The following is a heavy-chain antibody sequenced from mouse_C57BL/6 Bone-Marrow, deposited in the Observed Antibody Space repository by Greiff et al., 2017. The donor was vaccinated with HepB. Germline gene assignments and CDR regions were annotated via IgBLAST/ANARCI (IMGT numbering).Heavy chain of an antibody. CDR2: FYPGSGSI. Sequence: QVQLKQSGAELVKPGASVKLSCKASGYTFTEYTIHWVKQRSGQGLEWIGWFYPGSGSIKYNEKFKDKATLTADKSSSTVYMELSRLTSEDSAVYFCARHEEGYYYGSSYSYYFDYWGQGTTLTVSS. D-gene: IGHD1-1*01. V-gene: IGHV1-62-2*01. CDR1: GYTFTEYT. J-gene: IGHJ2*01. CDR3: ARHEEGYYYGSSYSYYFDY.